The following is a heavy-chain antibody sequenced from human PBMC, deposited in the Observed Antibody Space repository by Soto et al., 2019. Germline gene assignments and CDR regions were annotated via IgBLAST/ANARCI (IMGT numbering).Heavy chain of an antibody. CDR2: MSPQSGNT. CDR1: VYTFSSND. CDR3: AGGPPNWGFDF. D-gene: IGHD7-27*01. V-gene: IGHV1-8*01. Sequence: QVQLVQSGAEMKNPGASVKVSCKASVYTFSSNDINWVRQATGQGLEWLGWMSPQSGNTGYAQKFQGRVTMTRDTSIGTAYMELSSLTSEDTAVYYCAGGPPNWGFDFWGQGTLVTVSS. J-gene: IGHJ4*02.